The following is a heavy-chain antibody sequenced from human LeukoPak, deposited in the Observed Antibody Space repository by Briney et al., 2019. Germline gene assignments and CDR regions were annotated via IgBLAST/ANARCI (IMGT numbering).Heavy chain of an antibody. CDR2: SKQDGGET. Sequence: PGGSLRLSCAASGFTFSNYCMSWVRQAPGKGLEWVANSKQDGGETYYVDSVKGRFTISRDNAKNSLYLQMNSLRAEDTAVYYCARDKIVGATNLDYWGLGTLVTVSS. J-gene: IGHJ4*02. CDR3: ARDKIVGATNLDY. D-gene: IGHD1-26*01. CDR1: GFTFSNYC. V-gene: IGHV3-7*01.